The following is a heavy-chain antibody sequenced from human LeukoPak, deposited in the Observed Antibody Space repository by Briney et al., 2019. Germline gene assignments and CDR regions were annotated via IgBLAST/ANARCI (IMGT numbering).Heavy chain of an antibody. CDR2: INPNSGGT. D-gene: IGHD1-26*01. J-gene: IGHJ3*02. CDR1: GYTFTGYY. Sequence: ASVKVSCKASGYTFTGYYMHWVRQAPGQGLEWMGWINPNSGGTNYAQKFQGRVTMTRDTSISTAYMELRSLRSDDTAVYYCARDLISRWELPNDAFDIWGQGTMVTVSS. V-gene: IGHV1-2*02. CDR3: ARDLISRWELPNDAFDI.